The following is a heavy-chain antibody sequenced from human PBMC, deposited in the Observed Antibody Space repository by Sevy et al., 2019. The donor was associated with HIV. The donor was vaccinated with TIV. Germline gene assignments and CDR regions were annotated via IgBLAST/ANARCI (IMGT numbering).Heavy chain of an antibody. J-gene: IGHJ1*01. D-gene: IGHD3-16*01. CDR3: TTGGSLFQH. CDR1: GFTFNNVW. V-gene: IGHV3-15*01. CDR2: IKSKSDGGTT. Sequence: GGSLRLSCAASGFTFNNVWMSWVRQAPGKGLEWVAHIKSKSDGGTTDYAAPVRGRFTISRDDSKNTLYLQMNSLKTEDIAVYYCTTGGSLFQHWGQGTLVTVSS.